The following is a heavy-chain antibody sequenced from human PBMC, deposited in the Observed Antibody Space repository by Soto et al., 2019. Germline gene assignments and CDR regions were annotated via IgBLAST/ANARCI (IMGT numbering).Heavy chain of an antibody. J-gene: IGHJ3*02. V-gene: IGHV2-5*02. Sequence: SGPTLVNPTETLTLTCTFSGFSRSTRGVGVGWIRQPPGKALEWLAVIYWDEDRRYSPSLKSRLIITKDTSKNQVFLIMTNMDPVDTATYYCAHLMITYGGVIGDDAFDMWGQGTLVTVSS. CDR1: GFSRSTRGVG. CDR3: AHLMITYGGVIGDDAFDM. CDR2: IYWDEDR. D-gene: IGHD3-16*02.